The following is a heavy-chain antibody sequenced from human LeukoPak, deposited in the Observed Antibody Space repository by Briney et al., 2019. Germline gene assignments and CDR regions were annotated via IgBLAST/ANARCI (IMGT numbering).Heavy chain of an antibody. J-gene: IGHJ4*02. CDR2: IHYSGST. Sequence: PSETLSPTCTVSGGSISGFYWSWLRQPPGKGLEWIGYIHYSGSTNYNPSLKSRVTISVDTSKNQFSLKLNSVTAADTAVYYCARQDNDYPYYFDYWGQGTLVTVSS. CDR3: ARQDNDYPYYFDY. D-gene: IGHD4-11*01. CDR1: GGSISGFY. V-gene: IGHV4-59*08.